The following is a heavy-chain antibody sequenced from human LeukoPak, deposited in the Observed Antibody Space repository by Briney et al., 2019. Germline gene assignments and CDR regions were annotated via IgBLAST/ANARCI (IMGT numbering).Heavy chain of an antibody. D-gene: IGHD3-10*01. V-gene: IGHV4-39*01. Sequence: PSETLSLTCTVSGGSISGSSYHWGWIRQPPGKGLEWIGSIYYSGSTYSNPSLKSRVTMSVDTSKNHFSLKLSSVTAADTAVYYCARHEDYYNSGNYTTGGDYWGQGTLVTVSS. CDR1: GGSISGSSYH. CDR3: ARHEDYYNSGNYTTGGDY. CDR2: IYYSGST. J-gene: IGHJ4*02.